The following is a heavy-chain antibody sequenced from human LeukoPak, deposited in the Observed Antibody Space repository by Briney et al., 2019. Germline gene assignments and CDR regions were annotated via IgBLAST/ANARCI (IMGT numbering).Heavy chain of an antibody. J-gene: IGHJ3*02. CDR1: GGSISSYY. CDR2: IYYSGST. V-gene: IGHV4-59*01. D-gene: IGHD6-19*01. CDR3: ARSGSGWYRAFDI. Sequence: SETLFLTCTVSGGSISSYYWSWIRQPPGKGLEWIGYIYYSGSTNYNPSLKSRVTISVDTSKNQFSLKLSSVTAADTAVYYCARSGSGWYRAFDIWGQGTMVTVSS.